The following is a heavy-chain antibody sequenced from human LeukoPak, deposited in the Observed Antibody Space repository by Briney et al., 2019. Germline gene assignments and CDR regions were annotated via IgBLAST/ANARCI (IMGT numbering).Heavy chain of an antibody. CDR2: IRYDGSNK. Sequence: GGSLRLSCAASGFTFSSYGMHWVRQAPGKGLEWVAFIRYDGSNKYYADSVKGRFTISRDNSKNTLYLQMNSLRAEDTAIYYCAKNGDRGAYCSGGTCYPYYYYYMDVWGKGTTVTISS. CDR1: GFTFSSYG. D-gene: IGHD2-15*01. J-gene: IGHJ6*03. CDR3: AKNGDRGAYCSGGTCYPYYYYYMDV. V-gene: IGHV3-30*02.